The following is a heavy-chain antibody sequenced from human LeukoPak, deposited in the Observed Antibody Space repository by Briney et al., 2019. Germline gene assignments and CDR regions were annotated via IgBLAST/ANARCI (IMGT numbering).Heavy chain of an antibody. D-gene: IGHD5-24*01. V-gene: IGHV4-61*05. CDR1: GGSISSSSYY. CDR2: IYYSGST. CDR3: AASGYNAYFDY. Sequence: SETLSLTCTVSGGSISSSSYYWGWIRQPPGKGLEWIGYIYYSGSTNYNPSLKSRVTISVDTSKNQFSLKLSSVTAADTAVYYCAASGYNAYFDYWGQGTLVTVSS. J-gene: IGHJ4*02.